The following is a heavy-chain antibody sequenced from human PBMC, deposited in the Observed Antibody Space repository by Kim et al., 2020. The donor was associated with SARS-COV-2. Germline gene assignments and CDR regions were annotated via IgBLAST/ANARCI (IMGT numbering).Heavy chain of an antibody. CDR3: AKDIYGNYYYGMDV. D-gene: IGHD3-10*01. J-gene: IGHJ6*02. V-gene: IGHV3-9*01. Sequence: GGSLRLSCAASGFTFDDYAMHWVRQGPGKGLEWVSGICWNSGRIGYADFVKGRFTISRDNAKNSLYLQMNSLRAEDTALYYCAKDIYGNYYYGMDVWGQGTTGTVSS. CDR2: ICWNSGRI. CDR1: GFTFDDYA.